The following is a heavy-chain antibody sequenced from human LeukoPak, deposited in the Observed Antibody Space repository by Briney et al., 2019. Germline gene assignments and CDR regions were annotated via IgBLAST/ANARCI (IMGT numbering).Heavy chain of an antibody. CDR2: IGVVGGT. D-gene: IGHD3-9*01. CDR1: GFTFSSYD. V-gene: IGHV3-13*04. Sequence: PGGSLRLSCAASGFTFSSYDMHWVRQATGKGLEWVSAIGVVGGTYYSGSVKVRFTISRENAKNFLYLQMNSLGDGDTAVYYCARGNILTGYDCWGQGTLVTVSS. CDR3: ARGNILTGYDC. J-gene: IGHJ4*02.